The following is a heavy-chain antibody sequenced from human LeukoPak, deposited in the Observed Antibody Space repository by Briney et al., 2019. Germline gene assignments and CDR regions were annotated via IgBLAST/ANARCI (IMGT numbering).Heavy chain of an antibody. CDR2: ISGSGGST. V-gene: IGHV3-23*01. D-gene: IGHD2-15*01. CDR1: GFTFSSYG. CDR3: ARAKKIVVVAAILYNWFDP. Sequence: GGSLRLSCAASGFTFSSYGMSWVRQAPGKGLEWVSAISGSGGSTYYADSVKGRFTISRDNAKNTLYLQMNSLRAEDTAVYYCARAKKIVVVAAILYNWFDPWGQGTLVTVSS. J-gene: IGHJ5*02.